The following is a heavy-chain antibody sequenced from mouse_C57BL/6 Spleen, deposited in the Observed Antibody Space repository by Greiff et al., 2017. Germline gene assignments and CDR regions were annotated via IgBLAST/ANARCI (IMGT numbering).Heavy chain of an antibody. J-gene: IGHJ2*01. CDR2: IDPSDSYT. CDR1: GYTFTSYW. CDR3: ARSRGFDY. Sequence: QVQLQHPGAELVKPGASVKLSCKASGYTFTSYWMQWVKQRPGQGLEWIGEIDPSDSYTNYNQKFKGKATLTVDTSSSTAYMQLSSLTSEDSAVYYCARSRGFDYWGQGTTLTVSS. V-gene: IGHV1-50*01.